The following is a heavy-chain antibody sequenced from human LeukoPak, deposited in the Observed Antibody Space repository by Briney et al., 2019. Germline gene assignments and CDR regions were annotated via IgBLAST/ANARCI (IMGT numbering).Heavy chain of an antibody. D-gene: IGHD5-18*01. J-gene: IGHJ3*02. CDR2: IWYDGSNK. CDR3: ARDSVDTAMVSAFDI. Sequence: GGSLRLSCAASGFTFSSYGMHWVRQAPGKGLEWVAVIWYDGSNKYYADSVKDRFTISRDNSKNTLYLQMNSLRAEDTAVYYCARDSVDTAMVSAFDIWGQGTMVTVSS. V-gene: IGHV3-33*01. CDR1: GFTFSSYG.